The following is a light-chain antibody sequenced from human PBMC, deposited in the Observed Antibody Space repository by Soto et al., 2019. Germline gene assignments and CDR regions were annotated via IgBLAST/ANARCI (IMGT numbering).Light chain of an antibody. V-gene: IGKV3-11*01. CDR2: DAS. Sequence: EIVLTQSPATLSLSPGERATLSCRASQSVSIYLAWYQQKPGQAPRLLIYDASNRATAIPARFSGSGSGTDFTLTISSLEPEDFAVYYCQQRSNGLTFGGGTKVEIK. J-gene: IGKJ4*01. CDR1: QSVSIY. CDR3: QQRSNGLT.